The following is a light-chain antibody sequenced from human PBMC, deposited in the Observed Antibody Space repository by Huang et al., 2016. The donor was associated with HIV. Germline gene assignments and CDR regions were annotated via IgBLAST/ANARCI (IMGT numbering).Light chain of an antibody. CDR3: QQRSNWLFT. V-gene: IGKV3-11*01. CDR2: DTS. J-gene: IGKJ3*01. Sequence: EIVLTQSPATLSLSPGERATLSCRASQNLSNYLAWYQQKPGQAPRLLIYDTSDRATGIPARFSGSGSGTDFTLTSSSLEPEDFAVYYCQQRSNWLFTFGPGTKVDIK. CDR1: QNLSNY.